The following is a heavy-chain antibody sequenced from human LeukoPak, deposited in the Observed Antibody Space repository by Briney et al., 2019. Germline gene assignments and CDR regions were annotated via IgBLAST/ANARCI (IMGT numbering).Heavy chain of an antibody. CDR2: ISGSSSTI. J-gene: IGHJ4*02. CDR3: VTSFAGFWSSFDY. V-gene: IGHV3-48*02. CDR1: GFTFSSYT. D-gene: IGHD3-3*01. Sequence: GSLRLSCAASGFTFSSYTMNWVRQAPGKGLEWVSYISGSSSTIYYADSVKGRFTISRDNAKNSLYLQMNSLRDEDTAVYYCVTSFAGFWSSFDYWGQGTLVTVSS.